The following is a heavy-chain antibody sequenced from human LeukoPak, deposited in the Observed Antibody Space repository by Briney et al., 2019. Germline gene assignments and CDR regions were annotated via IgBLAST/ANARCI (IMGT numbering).Heavy chain of an antibody. CDR3: ARWVRDGGSYSWFDP. V-gene: IGHV1-69*05. CDR2: IIPIFGTA. CDR1: GGTFSSYA. Sequence: SVKVSCKASGGTFSSYAISWVRQAPGQGLEWMGGIIPIFGTANYAQKFQGRVTITTDESTSTAYMELSSLRSEDTAVYYCARWVRDGGSYSWFDPWGQGTLVTVSS. D-gene: IGHD1-26*01. J-gene: IGHJ5*02.